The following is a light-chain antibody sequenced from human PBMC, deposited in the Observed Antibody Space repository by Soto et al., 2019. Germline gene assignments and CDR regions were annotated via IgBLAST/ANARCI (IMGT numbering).Light chain of an antibody. J-gene: IGKJ1*01. Sequence: EIVMTQSPATLSVSPGERATLSCRASQSVSSYLAWYQQKPGQAPRLLIYDASTRATGIPVRFSGSGSGTEFTLTISSLQSEDFGVYYCQQSKDWPGTFGQGSKVEIK. CDR1: QSVSSY. CDR3: QQSKDWPGT. V-gene: IGKV3-15*01. CDR2: DAS.